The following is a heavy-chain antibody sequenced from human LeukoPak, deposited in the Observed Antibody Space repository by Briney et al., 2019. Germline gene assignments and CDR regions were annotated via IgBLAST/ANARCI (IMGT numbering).Heavy chain of an antibody. V-gene: IGHV4-4*07. CDR2: IYTSGST. CDR1: GGSISSYY. CDR3: ARSSIAEPGYYYYMDV. D-gene: IGHD6-6*01. J-gene: IGHJ6*03. Sequence: SETLSLTCTVSGGSISSYYWSWIRQPAGKGLEWIGRIYTSGSTNYNPSLKSRVTMSVDTSKNQFSLKLSSVTAADTAGYYCARSSIAEPGYYYYMDVWGKGTTVTVSS.